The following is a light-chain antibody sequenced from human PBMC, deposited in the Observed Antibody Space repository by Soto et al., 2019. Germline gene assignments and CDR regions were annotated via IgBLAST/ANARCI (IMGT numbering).Light chain of an antibody. J-gene: IGKJ3*01. CDR2: KAS. CDR1: QTISSW. V-gene: IGKV1-5*03. Sequence: IQMTQSPSTLSGSVGDRVTITCRASQTISSWLAWYQQKPGKAPKLLIYKASTLKSGVPSRFSGSGSGTEFTLTISSLQSEDFAVYYCQQYNNWPTFGPGTMVDIK. CDR3: QQYNNWPT.